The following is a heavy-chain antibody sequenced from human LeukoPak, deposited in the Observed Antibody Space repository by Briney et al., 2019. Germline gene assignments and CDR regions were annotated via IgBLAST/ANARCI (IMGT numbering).Heavy chain of an antibody. J-gene: IGHJ3*02. D-gene: IGHD6-13*01. CDR2: IYYTGSS. Sequence: SETLSLTCTVSGGSVSDYYWSWIRQSPGKGLEWIGYIYYTGSSSYNPSLRSRVTISADTSKNQFSLKLSSVTAADTAVYYCARDLRYSSSWPDAFDIWGQGTMVTVSS. CDR3: ARDLRYSSSWPDAFDI. CDR1: GGSVSDYY. V-gene: IGHV4-59*02.